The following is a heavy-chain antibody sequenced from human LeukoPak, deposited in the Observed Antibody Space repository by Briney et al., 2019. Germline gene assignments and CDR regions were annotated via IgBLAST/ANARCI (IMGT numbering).Heavy chain of an antibody. J-gene: IGHJ4*02. V-gene: IGHV4-34*01. D-gene: IGHD6-6*01. CDR1: GGSFSGYY. CDR2: INHSGST. Sequence: SETLSLTCAVYGGSFSGYYWSWIRQPPGKGLEWIGEINHSGSTYYNPSLKSRVTISVDTSKNQFSLKLSSVTAADTAVYYCARHSRDPKVLVIYYFDYWGQGTLVTVSS. CDR3: ARHSRDPKVLVIYYFDY.